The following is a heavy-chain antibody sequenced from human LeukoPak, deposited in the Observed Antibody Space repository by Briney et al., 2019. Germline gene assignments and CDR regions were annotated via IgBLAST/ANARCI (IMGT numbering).Heavy chain of an antibody. CDR3: ARDQAVAVLFDY. Sequence: GGSLRLSCAASGFTFSSYGMHWVRQAPGKGLEWVAVIWYDGSNKYYADSVKGRFTISRDNSKNTLYLQMNSLRAEGTAVYYCARDQAVAVLFDYWGQGTQVTVSS. D-gene: IGHD6-19*01. CDR1: GFTFSSYG. J-gene: IGHJ4*02. V-gene: IGHV3-33*01. CDR2: IWYDGSNK.